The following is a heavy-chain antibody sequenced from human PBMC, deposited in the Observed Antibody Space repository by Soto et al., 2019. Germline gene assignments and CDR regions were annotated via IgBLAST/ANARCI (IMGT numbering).Heavy chain of an antibody. CDR2: IKADNTNT. CDR1: GFTFSGYT. Sequence: QVQLVQSGAEEKKPGASVKVSCKASGFTFSGYTIHWVRQAPGQRLEWMGWIKADNTNTKYSQKFQGRVTITRDTSASTVYMELSSLRSEDTAVYYCAREGGWYVDYWGQRTLVTVSS. D-gene: IGHD6-19*01. CDR3: AREGGWYVDY. V-gene: IGHV1-3*05. J-gene: IGHJ4*02.